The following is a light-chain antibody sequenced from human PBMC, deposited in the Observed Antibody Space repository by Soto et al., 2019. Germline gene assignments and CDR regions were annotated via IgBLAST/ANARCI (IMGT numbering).Light chain of an antibody. CDR2: DVS. V-gene: IGLV2-14*01. CDR1: SSDVGGYNY. CDR3: SSYSSSNTHYG. Sequence: QSALTQPASVSGSPGQSITISCTGTSSDVGGYNYVSWYQQLPGKAPKLLIYDVSNRPSGVSTRFSGSKSGNTAALTISGLQAEDDDDYYCSSYSSSNTHYGFGSGTKLTVL. J-gene: IGLJ1*01.